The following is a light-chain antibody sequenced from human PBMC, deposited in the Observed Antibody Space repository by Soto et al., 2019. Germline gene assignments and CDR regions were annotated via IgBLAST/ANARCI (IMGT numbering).Light chain of an antibody. CDR2: DVS. Sequence: QSVLTQPASVSGSPGQSIAISCTGTSSDVGGYNYVSWYQQHPGKAPKLIIYDVSNRPSGVSNRLSGSKSGNTASLTISGLQAEDEADYYCSAYTSGSAVVFGGGTKLTVL. V-gene: IGLV2-14*03. CDR1: SSDVGGYNY. J-gene: IGLJ2*01. CDR3: SAYTSGSAVV.